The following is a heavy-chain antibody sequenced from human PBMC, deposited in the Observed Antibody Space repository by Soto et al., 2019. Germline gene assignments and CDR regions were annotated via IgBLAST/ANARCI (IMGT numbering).Heavy chain of an antibody. CDR3: ARTAMYSSSSYYYYYYGMDP. CDR1: GGSISSYY. Sequence: SETLSLTCTVSGGSISSYYWSWIRQPPGKGLEWIGYIYYSGSTNYNPSLKSRVTISVDTSKNQFSLKLSSVTAADTAVYYCARTAMYSSSSYYYYYYGMDPWGQGTLVTVSS. J-gene: IGHJ6*02. CDR2: IYYSGST. D-gene: IGHD6-6*01. V-gene: IGHV4-59*01.